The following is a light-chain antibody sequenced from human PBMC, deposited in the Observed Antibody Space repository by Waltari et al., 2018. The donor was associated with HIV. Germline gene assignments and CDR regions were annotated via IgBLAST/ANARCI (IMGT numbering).Light chain of an antibody. CDR3: ATWDDSLSGLWV. J-gene: IGLJ3*02. CDR2: RNN. Sequence: QSVLTQPPSASGTPGQRVTISFSGSSSNIGSNYVYWYQQLPGTAPKRLIYRNNQRPSGVPDRFSGSKSGTSASLAISGLRSEDEADYYCATWDDSLSGLWVFGGGTKLTVL. CDR1: SSNIGSNY. V-gene: IGLV1-47*01.